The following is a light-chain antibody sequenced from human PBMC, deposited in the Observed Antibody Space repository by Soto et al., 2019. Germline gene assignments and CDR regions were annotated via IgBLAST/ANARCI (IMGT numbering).Light chain of an antibody. V-gene: IGKV1-5*01. CDR1: QSISSW. J-gene: IGKJ1*01. Sequence: DIQMTQSPSTLSASVGDRVTLTCRASQSISSWLAWYQQNPGKAPKLLIYDASILDSGVPSRFSGSGSGTEFTLTISSLQPDDFATYYCQQYNSYSGTFGQGTKVDIK. CDR2: DAS. CDR3: QQYNSYSGT.